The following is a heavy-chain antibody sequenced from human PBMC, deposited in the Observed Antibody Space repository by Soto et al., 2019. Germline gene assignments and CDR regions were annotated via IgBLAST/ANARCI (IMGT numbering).Heavy chain of an antibody. Sequence: ASVKVSFKASGYTFTSYYMHWVRQAPGQGLEWMGIINPSGGSTSYAQKFQGRVTMTRDTSTSTVYMELSSLRSEDTAVYYCARDLVAAAGPGYWGQGTLVTVSS. D-gene: IGHD6-13*01. CDR2: INPSGGST. CDR1: GYTFTSYY. V-gene: IGHV1-46*01. J-gene: IGHJ4*02. CDR3: ARDLVAAAGPGY.